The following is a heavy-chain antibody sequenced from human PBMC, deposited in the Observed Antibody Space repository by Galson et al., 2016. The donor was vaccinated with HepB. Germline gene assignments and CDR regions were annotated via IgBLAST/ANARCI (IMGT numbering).Heavy chain of an antibody. J-gene: IGHJ4*02. CDR1: GLSVTSDY. Sequence: SLRLSCAASGLSVTSDYMNWVRQAPGRGLQWISFISSGGTANYAKSVRGRFGISRDESTNTISLQMNSLGAEDTAVYYCARDPAGYQWGQGTLVSVSS. V-gene: IGHV3-66*01. D-gene: IGHD2-15*01. CDR3: ARDPAGYQ. CDR2: ISSGGTA.